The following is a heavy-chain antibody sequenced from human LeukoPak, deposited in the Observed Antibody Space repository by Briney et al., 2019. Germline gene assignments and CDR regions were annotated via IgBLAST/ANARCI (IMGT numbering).Heavy chain of an antibody. Sequence: GGSLRLSCAASGFTFSSYAMSWVRQAPGKGLEWVSAISGSGGSTYYADSVKGRFTISRDNSKNTLYLQMNSLRAEDTAVYYCAKGEVPLRFGYYFDYWGQGTLVTVSS. CDR2: ISGSGGST. V-gene: IGHV3-23*01. CDR3: AKGEVPLRFGYYFDY. CDR1: GFTFSSYA. D-gene: IGHD5-12*01. J-gene: IGHJ4*02.